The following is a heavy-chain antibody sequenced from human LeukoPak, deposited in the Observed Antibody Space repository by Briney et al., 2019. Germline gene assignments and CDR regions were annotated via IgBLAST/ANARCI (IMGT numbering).Heavy chain of an antibody. CDR3: ARDLPPLRYFDWLSPIDY. Sequence: GGSLRLSCAASGFTFSSYEMNWVRQAPGKGLEWVSYISSSGSTIYYADSVKGRFTISRDNAKNSLYLQMNSLRAEDTAVYYCARDLPPLRYFDWLSPIDYWGQGTLVTVSS. V-gene: IGHV3-48*03. CDR1: GFTFSSYE. D-gene: IGHD3-9*01. CDR2: ISSSGSTI. J-gene: IGHJ4*02.